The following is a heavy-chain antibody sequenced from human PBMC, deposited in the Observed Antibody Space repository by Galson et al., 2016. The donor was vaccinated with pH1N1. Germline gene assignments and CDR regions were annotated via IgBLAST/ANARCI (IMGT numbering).Heavy chain of an antibody. CDR2: IYAGDSET. CDR3: ARLTGFWPRVGFDI. D-gene: IGHD3-9*01. Sequence: QSGAEVKKPGDSLKIPCKASGYSFTNYWIGWVRQMPGKGLESMGLIYAGDSETRFSPSFLGQVTISVDKSISTAYLQWSSLKPSDTAIYYFARLTGFWPRVGFDIWGHGTVVTVSS. V-gene: IGHV5-51*03. J-gene: IGHJ3*02. CDR1: GYSFTNYW.